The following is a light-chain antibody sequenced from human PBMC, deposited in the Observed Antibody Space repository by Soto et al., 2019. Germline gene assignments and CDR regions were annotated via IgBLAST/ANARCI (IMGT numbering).Light chain of an antibody. CDR3: LQDYNYPYT. CDR2: AAA. V-gene: IGKV1-6*01. CDR1: QGIRND. J-gene: IGKJ2*01. Sequence: AIQMTQSPSSLSASVGDRVTITCRASQGIRNDLGWYQQKPGKAPKLLIYAAASLQSGVPSRFSGSASGTDFTLTISSVQPEDFATYYCLQDYNYPYTFGQGTKLEIK.